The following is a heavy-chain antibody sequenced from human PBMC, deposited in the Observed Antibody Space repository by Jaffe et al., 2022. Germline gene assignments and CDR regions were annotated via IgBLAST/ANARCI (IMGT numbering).Heavy chain of an antibody. CDR1: GFTFSSYG. CDR2: ISYDGSNK. J-gene: IGHJ4*02. Sequence: QVQLVESGGGVVQPGRSLRLSCAASGFTFSSYGMHWVRQAPGKGLEWVAVISYDGSNKYYADSVKGRFTISRDNSKNTLYLQMNSLRAEDTAVYYCANEEMTTVTRGRFDYWGQGTLVTVSS. CDR3: ANEEMTTVTRGRFDY. D-gene: IGHD4-17*01. V-gene: IGHV3-30*18.